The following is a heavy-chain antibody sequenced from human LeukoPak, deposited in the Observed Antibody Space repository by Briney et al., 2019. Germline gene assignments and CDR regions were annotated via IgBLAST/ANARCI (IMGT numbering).Heavy chain of an antibody. CDR3: ARDVGGWFDP. D-gene: IGHD3-16*01. CDR2: INSDGRIT. Sequence: PGGSLRLSCAASGFTLSTYWVHWVRQAPGKGLVWVSRINSDGRITTYADSVKGRFTISRDNAENTLYLQMYSLRAEDTAVYYCARDVGGWFDPWGQGTLVTVSS. V-gene: IGHV3-74*01. J-gene: IGHJ5*02. CDR1: GFTLSTYW.